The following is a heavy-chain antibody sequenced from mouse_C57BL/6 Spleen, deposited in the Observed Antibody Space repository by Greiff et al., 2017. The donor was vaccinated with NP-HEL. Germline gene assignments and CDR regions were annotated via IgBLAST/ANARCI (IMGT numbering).Heavy chain of an antibody. D-gene: IGHD3-2*02. J-gene: IGHJ4*01. CDR2: IWGVGST. CDR1: GFSLTSYG. CDR3: SSDSSGYVEENYAMDY. Sequence: VQLVESGPGLVAPSQSLSITCTVSGFSLTSYGVDWVRQSPGKGLEWLGVIWGVGSTNYHSALKSRLSISTANSKSQFFLKMKSLQNDDTAMDYCSSDSSGYVEENYAMDYWGQGTSVTVSS. V-gene: IGHV2-6*01.